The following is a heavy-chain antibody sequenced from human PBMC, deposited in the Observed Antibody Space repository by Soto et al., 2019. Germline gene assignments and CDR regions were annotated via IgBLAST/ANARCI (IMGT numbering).Heavy chain of an antibody. J-gene: IGHJ4*02. CDR2: IFDSGNA. Sequence: QVQLQESGPGLVKPSETLSLTCTVSGGSINSYCWSWIRQPPGKGLEWIAYIFDSGNANYNPSLKSRVTISVDTSKNQFSLKRTSVTAADTAVYYCARHRRTTVAKFYFDNWGQGALVTVSS. D-gene: IGHD4-4*01. CDR3: ARHRRTTVAKFYFDN. V-gene: IGHV4-59*08. CDR1: GGSINSYC.